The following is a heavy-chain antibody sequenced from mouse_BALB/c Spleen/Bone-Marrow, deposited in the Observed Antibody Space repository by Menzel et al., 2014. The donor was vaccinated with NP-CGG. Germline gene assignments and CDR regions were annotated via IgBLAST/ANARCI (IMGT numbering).Heavy chain of an antibody. CDR1: GYTFTDYW. CDR2: INPSSGYT. CDR3: ARRYGSLWYFDV. V-gene: IGHV1-7*01. D-gene: IGHD1-1*01. Sequence: VQLQQSGAELAKPGASVKMSCKASGYTFTDYWMHWVKQRPGQGLEWIGYINPSSGYTEYNQKFKNKATLTADKSSSTAYMQLNILTSEDSAVHYCARRYGSLWYFDVWGAGTTVTVSS. J-gene: IGHJ1*01.